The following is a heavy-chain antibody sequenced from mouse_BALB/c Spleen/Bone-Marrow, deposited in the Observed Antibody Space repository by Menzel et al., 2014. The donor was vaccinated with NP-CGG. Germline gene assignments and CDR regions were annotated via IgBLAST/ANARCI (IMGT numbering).Heavy chain of an antibody. Sequence: VQLQQSGPGLVQPSQTLSIACTVSGFSLTSYGVHWVRQSPGKGLEWLGVIWSGGSTDYNAAFISRLSISKDNSKSQVFFKMNGLQANDTAIYYCARSYYGSSYWYFDVWGAGTTVTVSS. J-gene: IGHJ1*01. CDR2: IWSGGST. CDR1: GFSLTSYG. D-gene: IGHD1-1*01. CDR3: ARSYYGSSYWYFDV. V-gene: IGHV2-2*02.